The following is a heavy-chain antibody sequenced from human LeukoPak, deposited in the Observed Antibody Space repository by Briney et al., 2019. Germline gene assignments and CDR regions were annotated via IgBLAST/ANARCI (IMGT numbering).Heavy chain of an antibody. CDR1: GFTFSSYS. CDR3: ARSQGTIPDSVPLDI. CDR2: LSTSSSYI. V-gene: IGHV3-21*01. Sequence: PGGSLRLSCAASGFTFSSYSMNWVRQAPGKVLDWVSSLSTSSSYIYYADSLKGRFTISRDNAKNSLYLQMNSLRAEDTAVYYCARSQGTIPDSVPLDIWGQGTMVTVSS. D-gene: IGHD5/OR15-5a*01. J-gene: IGHJ3*02.